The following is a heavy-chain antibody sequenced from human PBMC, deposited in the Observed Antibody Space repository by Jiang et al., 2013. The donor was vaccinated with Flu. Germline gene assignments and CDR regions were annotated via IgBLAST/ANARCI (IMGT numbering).Heavy chain of an antibody. V-gene: IGHV4-59*11. D-gene: IGHD3-3*01. CDR2: VSYNGVT. J-gene: IGHJ4*02. CDR3: ARDVYDSWTGNFDY. Sequence: PGLVKPSETLSLTCSVSGGSLSNHYWTWIRQSPGKGLEWIGYVSYNGVTNYNPSLKSRLAISVDTSKSQFSLNLRSVTAADSALYYCARDVYDSWTGNFDYWGRGTQVTVSS. CDR1: GGSLSNHY.